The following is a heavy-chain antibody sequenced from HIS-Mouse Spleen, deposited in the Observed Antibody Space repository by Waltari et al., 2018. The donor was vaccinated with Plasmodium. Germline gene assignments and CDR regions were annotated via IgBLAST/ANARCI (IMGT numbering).Heavy chain of an antibody. J-gene: IGHJ3*02. CDR3: ARGSAGDAFDI. Sequence: HVQLEQSGAQVTKPGASVKVSCRASGYSFTGSGISWVRQAPGQGLEWMGWISAYNGNKNYAQKLQGRGTMTTDTSTSTAYMELRSLRSDDTAVYYCARGSAGDAFDIWGQGTMVTVSS. CDR1: GYSFTGSG. CDR2: ISAYNGNK. D-gene: IGHD6-19*01. V-gene: IGHV1-18*01.